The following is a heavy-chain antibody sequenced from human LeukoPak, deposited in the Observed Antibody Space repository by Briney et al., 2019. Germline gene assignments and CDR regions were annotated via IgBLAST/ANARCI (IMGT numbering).Heavy chain of an antibody. V-gene: IGHV3-53*01. CDR2: IYSGGST. J-gene: IGHJ4*02. CDR1: GFTFSSYA. Sequence: GGSLRLSCAASGFTFSSYAMSWVRQAPGKGLEWVSVIYSGGSTYYADSVKGRFTISRDNSKNTLYLQMNSLRAEDTAVYYCARDLIYDYWGQGTLVTVSS. CDR3: ARDLIYDY.